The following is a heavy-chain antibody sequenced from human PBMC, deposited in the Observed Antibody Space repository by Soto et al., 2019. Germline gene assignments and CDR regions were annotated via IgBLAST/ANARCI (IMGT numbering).Heavy chain of an antibody. Sequence: GASVKVSCKASGYTFTSYYMHLVRQAPGQGLEWMEIINPSGGSTSYAQKFQGRVTMTRDTSTSTVYMELSSLRSEDTAVYYCARVELLTGDAFDIWGQGTMVTVSS. D-gene: IGHD1-7*01. CDR2: INPSGGST. J-gene: IGHJ3*02. V-gene: IGHV1-46*01. CDR1: GYTFTSYY. CDR3: ARVELLTGDAFDI.